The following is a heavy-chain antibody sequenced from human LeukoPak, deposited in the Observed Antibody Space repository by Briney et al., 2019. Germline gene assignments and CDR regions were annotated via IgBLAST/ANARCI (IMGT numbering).Heavy chain of an antibody. J-gene: IGHJ4*02. CDR1: GGSISSGSYY. CDR2: IYHSGST. Sequence: TSQTLSLTCTVSGGSISSGSYYWGWIRQPPGKGLEWIGSIYHSGSTYYNPSLKSRVTISVDTSKNQFSLKLSSVTAADTAVYYCARGPRNYYGSGSYYFDYWGQGTLVTVSS. D-gene: IGHD3-10*01. V-gene: IGHV4-39*07. CDR3: ARGPRNYYGSGSYYFDY.